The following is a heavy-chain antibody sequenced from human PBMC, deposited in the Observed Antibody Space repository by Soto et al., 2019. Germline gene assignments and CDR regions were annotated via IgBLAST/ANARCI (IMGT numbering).Heavy chain of an antibody. CDR3: ARDQNWVNAGPSYGMHV. D-gene: IGHD3-16*01. J-gene: IGHJ6*02. CDR2: ISSSGSTI. CDR1: GFTFSSYE. V-gene: IGHV3-48*03. Sequence: PGGSLRLSCAASGFTFSSYEMNWVRQAPGKGLEWVSYISSSGSTIYYADSVKGRFTISRDNAKNSLYLQMNSLRAEDTAVYYCARDQNWVNAGPSYGMHVWGQGTTVNVSS.